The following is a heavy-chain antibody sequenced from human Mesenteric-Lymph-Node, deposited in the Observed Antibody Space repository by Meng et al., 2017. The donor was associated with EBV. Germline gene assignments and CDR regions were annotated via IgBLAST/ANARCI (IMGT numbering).Heavy chain of an antibody. CDR2: IHQSGST. CDR3: AGTHYGDYGPSYLDY. V-gene: IGHV4-4*02. Sequence: QGRLEGAGPGLVKPSGTLSLTCAVSSVSISSSSSWSRVRQPPGKGLEWIGNIHQSGSTNYNPSLKSRVTISVDKSKSQISLNLRSLTAADTAVYYCAGTHYGDYGPSYLDYWGQGTLVTVSS. J-gene: IGHJ4*02. CDR1: SVSISSSSS. D-gene: IGHD4-17*01.